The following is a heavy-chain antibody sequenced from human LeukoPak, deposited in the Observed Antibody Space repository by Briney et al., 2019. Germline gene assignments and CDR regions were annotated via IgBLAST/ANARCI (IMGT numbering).Heavy chain of an antibody. Sequence: SETLSLTCAVYGGSFSGYYWSWIRQPPGKGLEWIGEINHSGSTNYNPSLKSRVTISVDTSKNQFSLKLSSVTAADTAVYYCARHSTMVRGVSGFDYWGQGTLVTVSS. V-gene: IGHV4-34*01. J-gene: IGHJ4*02. CDR1: GGSFSGYY. CDR2: INHSGST. D-gene: IGHD3-10*01. CDR3: ARHSTMVRGVSGFDY.